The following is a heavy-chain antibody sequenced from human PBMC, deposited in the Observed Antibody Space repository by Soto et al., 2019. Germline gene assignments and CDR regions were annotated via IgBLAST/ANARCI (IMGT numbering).Heavy chain of an antibody. V-gene: IGHV3-30*03. CDR3: ARTRSAWSDFHYYSLDV. CDR1: GFTFNSYG. Sequence: QVQLVESGGGVVQPGRSLRLSCAASGFTFNSYGMHWVRQGPGNGLEWVAFISYDSTKTYYADSVKGRFTISRDNSNSALYVQMNSLTGEDTAVYYCARTRSAWSDFHYYSLDVWGXGTTVTVSS. J-gene: IGHJ6*02. D-gene: IGHD1-26*01. CDR2: ISYDSTKT.